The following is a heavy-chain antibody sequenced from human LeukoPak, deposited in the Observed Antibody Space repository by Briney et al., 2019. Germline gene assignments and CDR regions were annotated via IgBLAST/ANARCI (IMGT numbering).Heavy chain of an antibody. V-gene: IGHV3-23*01. Sequence: PGESLRLSCAGSGFSFSSSAMSWVRQTPGKGLEWVSSITSNGATTYYSDSVKGRFTISRDNSRNTLSLQMSSLRVEDTAVYYCAKERRRVDTEMVRSYYFENWGQGTLVTVSS. D-gene: IGHD5-18*01. CDR1: GFSFSSSA. J-gene: IGHJ4*02. CDR2: ITSNGATT. CDR3: AKERRRVDTEMVRSYYFEN.